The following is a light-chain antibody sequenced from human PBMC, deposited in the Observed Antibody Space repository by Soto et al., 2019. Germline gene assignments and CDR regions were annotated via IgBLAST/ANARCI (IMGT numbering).Light chain of an antibody. CDR1: QRVSSN. CDR3: QHYNNWPPWT. J-gene: IGKJ1*01. CDR2: GAS. V-gene: IGKV3-15*01. Sequence: EIVMTQSPATLSVSPGARATLSCRASQRVSSNLAWYQQKPGQAPRLLIYGASTRATGIPARFSGSGSGTEFTLTISSLQSEDFAVYYCQHYNNWPPWTFGQGTKVEIK.